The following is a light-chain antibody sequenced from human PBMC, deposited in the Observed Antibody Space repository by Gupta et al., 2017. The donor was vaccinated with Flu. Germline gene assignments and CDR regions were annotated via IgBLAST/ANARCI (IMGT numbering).Light chain of an antibody. CDR2: AAS. J-gene: IGKJ1*01. CDR1: QSVSRYY. CDR3: HQESSSLA. V-gene: IGKV3-20*01. Sequence: DIVFTQSPGTLSLSPGERATLSCRASQSVSRYYLAWYQQKPGQAPRLLIYAASSRATGIPDRFSGRGSGTDFTMTISRREPEDIAVYYCHQESSSLAFGQGTKVEIK.